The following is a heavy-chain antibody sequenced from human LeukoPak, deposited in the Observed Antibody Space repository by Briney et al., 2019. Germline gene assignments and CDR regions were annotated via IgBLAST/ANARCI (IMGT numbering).Heavy chain of an antibody. Sequence: PGGSLRLSCATSGFTFSTHGMDWVRQAPGKGLEWVTFISGSGGSTSYADFVKGRFTISRDNSKKTLYLQMNSLRPEDTAVYYCARGKDTGRQYNFDHWGQGILVTVAS. CDR2: ISGSGGST. V-gene: IGHV3-23*01. D-gene: IGHD5-18*01. J-gene: IGHJ4*02. CDR1: GFTFSTHG. CDR3: ARGKDTGRQYNFDH.